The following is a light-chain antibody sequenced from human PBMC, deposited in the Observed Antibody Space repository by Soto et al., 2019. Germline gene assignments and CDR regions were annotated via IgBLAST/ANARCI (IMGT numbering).Light chain of an antibody. CDR2: DAS. CDR3: QQYTNTNNPWM. J-gene: IGKJ1*01. Sequence: DIQMTQSPSTLSASVGDRVTITCRASQSISSWLAWYQQKPGKAPKLLIYDASNLESGVPSRFSGSGSGTEFTLIISGLQPDDSATYYCQQYTNTNNPWMFGQGTKVDIK. V-gene: IGKV1-5*01. CDR1: QSISSW.